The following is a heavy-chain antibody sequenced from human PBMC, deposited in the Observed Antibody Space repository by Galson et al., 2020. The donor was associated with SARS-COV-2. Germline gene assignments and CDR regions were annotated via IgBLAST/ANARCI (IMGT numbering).Heavy chain of an antibody. V-gene: IGHV4-4*07. CDR2: IYSSGST. Sequence: ETSETLSLTCTVLGGSISSYYWSWIRQPAGEGLEWIGRIYSSGSTNYNPSLKSRVTMSLDTSKNQFSLRLSSVTAADRAVYYCAREIPGQYSSGWKAYYFDYWGQGILVTVSS. CDR1: GGSISSYY. J-gene: IGHJ4*02. CDR3: AREIPGQYSSGWKAYYFDY. D-gene: IGHD6-19*01.